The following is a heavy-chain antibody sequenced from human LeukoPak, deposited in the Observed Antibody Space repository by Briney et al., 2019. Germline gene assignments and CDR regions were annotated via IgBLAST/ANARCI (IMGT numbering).Heavy chain of an antibody. D-gene: IGHD2-2*01. J-gene: IGHJ4*02. Sequence: NASETLSLTCTVSGGSISSYYWSWIRQPPEKGLEWIGYIYYSGSTNYNPSLKSRVTISVDTSKNQFSLTLSSVTGADTAVYYCARLNYASFDYWGQGTLVTVSS. CDR3: ARLNYASFDY. V-gene: IGHV4-59*12. CDR2: IYYSGST. CDR1: GGSISSYY.